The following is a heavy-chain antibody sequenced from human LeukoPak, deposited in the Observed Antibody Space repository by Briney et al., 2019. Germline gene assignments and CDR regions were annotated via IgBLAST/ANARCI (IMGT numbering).Heavy chain of an antibody. CDR3: ARVTTVTYNFDY. CDR2: FDPEDGET. Sequence: ASVKVSCKVSGYTLTELSMHWVRQAPGKGLEWMGGFDPEDGETIYAQKFQGRVTMTEDTSTDTAYMELSSLRSEDTAVYYCARVTTVTYNFDYWGQGTLVTVSS. CDR1: GYTLTELS. V-gene: IGHV1-24*01. D-gene: IGHD4-17*01. J-gene: IGHJ4*02.